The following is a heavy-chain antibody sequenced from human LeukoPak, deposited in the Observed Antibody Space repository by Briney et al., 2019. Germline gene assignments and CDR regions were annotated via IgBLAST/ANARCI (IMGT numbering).Heavy chain of an antibody. Sequence: PGGSLRLSCAASEFTFSSYSMNWVRQAPGKGLEWVSSISSSSSYIYYADSVKGRFTISRDNAKNSLYLQMNSLRAEDTAVYYCARDGGGGGYCSGGSCLKPYWGQGTLVTVSS. V-gene: IGHV3-21*01. CDR3: ARDGGGGGYCSGGSCLKPY. CDR1: EFTFSSYS. D-gene: IGHD2-15*01. CDR2: ISSSSSYI. J-gene: IGHJ4*02.